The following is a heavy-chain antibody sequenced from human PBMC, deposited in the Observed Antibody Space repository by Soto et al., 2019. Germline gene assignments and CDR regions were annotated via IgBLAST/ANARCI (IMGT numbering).Heavy chain of an antibody. CDR1: GGTFSNYT. CDR3: ARSSPYIVVRKPTGNQDYYGMDV. D-gene: IGHD2-2*01. V-gene: IGHV1-69*01. Sequence: QVQLVQSGAEVKKPGSSVKVFCKASGGTFSNYTISWVRQAPGQGLEWMGGIIPVFGTTDYGQKFQGRVTITADGSTSTAYMKLSSLRSADTAVYYCARSSPYIVVRKPTGNQDYYGMDVWGQGTTVTASS. J-gene: IGHJ6*02. CDR2: IIPVFGTT.